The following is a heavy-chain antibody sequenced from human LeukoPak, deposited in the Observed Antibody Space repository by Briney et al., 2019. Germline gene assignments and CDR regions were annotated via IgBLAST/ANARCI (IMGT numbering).Heavy chain of an antibody. D-gene: IGHD3-9*01. CDR2: TSGSGGST. CDR1: GFTFSSYA. V-gene: IGHV3-23*01. CDR3: AKEGDILTGYAGFDY. Sequence: GGSLRLSCAASGFTFSSYAMSWVRQAPGKGLEWVAATSGSGGSTYYADSVKGRFTISRDNSKNTLYLQMNSLRAEDAAVYYCAKEGDILTGYAGFDYWGQGTLVTVSS. J-gene: IGHJ4*02.